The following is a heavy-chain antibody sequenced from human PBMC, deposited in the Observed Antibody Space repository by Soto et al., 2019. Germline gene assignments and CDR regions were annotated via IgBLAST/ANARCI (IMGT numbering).Heavy chain of an antibody. Sequence: GESLKISCKGSGYSFTSYWISWVRQMPGKGLGWVGRIDPSDSYTNYSPSFQGHVTISADKSISTAYLQWSNLKASDTAMYYCARHARLRYFDYGDYWGQGTLVTVSS. CDR2: IDPSDSYT. CDR1: GYSFTSYW. J-gene: IGHJ4*02. D-gene: IGHD3-9*01. CDR3: ARHARLRYFDYGDY. V-gene: IGHV5-10-1*01.